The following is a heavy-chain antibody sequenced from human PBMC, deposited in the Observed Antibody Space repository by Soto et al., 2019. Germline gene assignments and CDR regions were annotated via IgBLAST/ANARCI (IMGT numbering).Heavy chain of an antibody. D-gene: IGHD3-22*01. CDR3: ARADYYDSSGFFYDC. Sequence: QVQLVQSGAEVKKPGASVKVSCKASGYIFTNHYIHWVRQAPGQGLEWMGIINPSGGSTNYLQKFQAQSTITSDTSTGTVYMQRSSLRSEDPAVYFCARADYYDSSGFFYDCWGQGTLVTVSS. CDR2: INPSGGST. CDR1: GYIFTNHY. V-gene: IGHV1-46*01. J-gene: IGHJ4*02.